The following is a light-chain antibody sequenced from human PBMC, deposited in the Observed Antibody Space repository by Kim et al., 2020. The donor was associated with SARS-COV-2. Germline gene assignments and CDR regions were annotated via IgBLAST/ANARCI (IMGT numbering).Light chain of an antibody. V-gene: IGKV3D-20*01. CDR3: QQYDDSLT. J-gene: IGKJ4*01. CDR2: DVS. CDR1: QSLSSHF. Sequence: SLAPGEWAALSCGGSQSLSSHFLAWYQQKPGLAPRLLIYDVSRRATGIPDRFSGSGSGTDFTLTISRLEPEDFAVYFCQQYDDSLTFGGGTKLEI.